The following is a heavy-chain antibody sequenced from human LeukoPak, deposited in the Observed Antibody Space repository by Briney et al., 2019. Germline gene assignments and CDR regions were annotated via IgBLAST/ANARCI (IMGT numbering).Heavy chain of an antibody. D-gene: IGHD2-21*02. V-gene: IGHV4-34*01. J-gene: IGHJ4*02. Sequence: SETLSLTCAVYGGSFSGYYWSWIRQPPGKGLEWIGEINHSGSTNYNPSLKSRVTISVDTSKNQFSLKLSSVTAADTAVYYCARLSAYCGGDCYPVIDYWGQGTLVTVSS. CDR2: INHSGST. CDR3: ARLSAYCGGDCYPVIDY. CDR1: GGSFSGYY.